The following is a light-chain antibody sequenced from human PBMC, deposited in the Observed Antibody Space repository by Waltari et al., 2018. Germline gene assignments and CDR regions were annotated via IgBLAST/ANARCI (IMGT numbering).Light chain of an antibody. J-gene: IGKJ4*01. CDR3: QQRSDWPT. CDR1: QSVSSS. Sequence: EIVMTQSPATLSVSPGEGATLSCRASQSVSSSLAWYQQKPGQAPRLLIYDASNRATGIPARFSGSGSGTDFTLTISSLEPEDFAVYFCQQRSDWPTFGGGTKVEIK. V-gene: IGKV3-11*01. CDR2: DAS.